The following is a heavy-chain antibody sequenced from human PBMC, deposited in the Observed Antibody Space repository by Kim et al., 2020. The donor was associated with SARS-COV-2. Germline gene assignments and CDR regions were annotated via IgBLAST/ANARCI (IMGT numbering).Heavy chain of an antibody. Sequence: KYYADSVKGRFTISRDNSMNTLYLQMNSLRTEDTAVYYCARNRSFDAFDIWGQGTTATVSS. J-gene: IGHJ3*02. V-gene: IGHV3-30*01. D-gene: IGHD3-10*01. CDR2: K. CDR3: ARNRSFDAFDI.